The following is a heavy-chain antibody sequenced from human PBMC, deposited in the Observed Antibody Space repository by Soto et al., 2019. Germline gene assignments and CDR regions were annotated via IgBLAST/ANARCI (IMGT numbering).Heavy chain of an antibody. CDR2: FYYTGGT. CDR1: GASISSSRSY. CDR3: ASPRQGNYDFLSGYYALDY. V-gene: IGHV4-39*01. Sequence: SETLSLTCTVSGASISSSRSYWGWVRQPPGKGLEWIVSFYYTGGTYSTYYNPSLKSRVTISVDTSKSQFSLNLRSVTAADTAVYYCASPRQGNYDFLSGYYALDYWGQGTLVTVS. J-gene: IGHJ4*02. D-gene: IGHD3-3*01.